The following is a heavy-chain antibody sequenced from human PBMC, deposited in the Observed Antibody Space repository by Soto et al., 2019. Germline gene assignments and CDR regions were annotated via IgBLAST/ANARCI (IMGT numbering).Heavy chain of an antibody. CDR3: ARDRYYDSSGYYDV. Sequence: GGSLRLSCAASGFTFSDYYMSWIRQAPGKGLEWVSYISSSGSTIYYADSVKGRFTISRDNAKNSLYLQMNSLRAEDTAVYYCARDRYYDSSGYYDVWGQGTTVTVSS. CDR1: GFTFSDYY. J-gene: IGHJ6*02. V-gene: IGHV3-11*01. D-gene: IGHD3-22*01. CDR2: ISSSGSTI.